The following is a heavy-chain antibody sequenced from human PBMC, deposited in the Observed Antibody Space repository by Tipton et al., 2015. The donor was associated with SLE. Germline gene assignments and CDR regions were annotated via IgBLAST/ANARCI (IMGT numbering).Heavy chain of an antibody. D-gene: IGHD2-15*01. CDR2: IYTSGST. J-gene: IGHJ3*02. Sequence: TLSLTCTVSGGSISSGSYYWSWIRQPAGKGLEWIGRIYTSGSTNYNPSLKSRVTISVDTSKNQFSLKLSSVTAADTAVYYCARDQGGSGFDAFDIWGQGTMVTVSS. CDR3: ARDQGGSGFDAFDI. V-gene: IGHV4-61*02. CDR1: GGSISSGSYY.